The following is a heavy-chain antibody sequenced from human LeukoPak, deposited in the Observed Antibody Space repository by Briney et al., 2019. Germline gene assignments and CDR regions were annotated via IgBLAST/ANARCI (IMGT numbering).Heavy chain of an antibody. V-gene: IGHV3-21*01. CDR3: ARDLRPRPQISITMIVVVTDWFDP. Sequence: GGSLRLSCAASGFTFSSYSMNWVRQAPGKGLEWVSSISSSSSYICYADSVKGRFTISRDNAKNSLYLQMNSLRAEDTAVYYCARDLRPRPQISITMIVVVTDWFDPWGQGTLVTVSS. J-gene: IGHJ5*02. CDR2: ISSSSSYI. D-gene: IGHD3-22*01. CDR1: GFTFSSYS.